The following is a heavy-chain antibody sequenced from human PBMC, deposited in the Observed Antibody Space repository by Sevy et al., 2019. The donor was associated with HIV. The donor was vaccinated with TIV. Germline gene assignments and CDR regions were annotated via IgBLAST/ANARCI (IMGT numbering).Heavy chain of an antibody. D-gene: IGHD1-26*01. J-gene: IGHJ3*02. CDR1: GFRFSSFA. CDR2: ICGGDGST. Sequence: GESLKISCAASGFRFSSFAMIWVRQAPGKGLEWVSEICGGDGSTYYADAVKGRFTISRDNSKNTVYLQMSSLRAKDTALYDSAKGCHTDNFGADTLDIWGQGTMVTVSS. V-gene: IGHV3-23*01. CDR3: AKGCHTDNFGADTLDI.